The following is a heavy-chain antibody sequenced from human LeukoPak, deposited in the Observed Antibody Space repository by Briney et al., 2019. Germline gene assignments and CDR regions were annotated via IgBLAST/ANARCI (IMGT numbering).Heavy chain of an antibody. J-gene: IGHJ4*02. D-gene: IGHD3-22*01. CDR1: GGSISSYD. CDR3: ARDRLYDSSGWIDY. Sequence: SETLSLTCTVSGGSISSYDWSWLRQPPGQGLEWIGYIYYSGSTNYNPSLKSRVTISVDTSKNQFSLKLSSVTAADTAVYYCARDRLYDSSGWIDYWGQGTLVTVSA. CDR2: IYYSGST. V-gene: IGHV4-59*01.